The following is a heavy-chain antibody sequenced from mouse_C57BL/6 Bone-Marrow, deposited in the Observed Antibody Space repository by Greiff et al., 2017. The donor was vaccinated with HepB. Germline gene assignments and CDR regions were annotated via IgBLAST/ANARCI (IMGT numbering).Heavy chain of an antibody. J-gene: IGHJ1*03. CDR1: GFTFTDYY. CDR3: ASPHYYGSSYDWYFDV. Sequence: EVHLVESGGGLVQPGGSLSLSCAASGFTFTDYYMSWVRQPPGKALEWLGFIRNKANGYTTEYSASVKGRFTISRDNSQSILYLQMNALRAEDSATYYCASPHYYGSSYDWYFDVCGTGTTVTVSS. D-gene: IGHD1-1*01. V-gene: IGHV7-3*01. CDR2: IRNKANGYTT.